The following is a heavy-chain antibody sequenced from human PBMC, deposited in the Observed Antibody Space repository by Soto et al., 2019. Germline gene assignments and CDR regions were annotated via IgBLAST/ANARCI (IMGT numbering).Heavy chain of an antibody. Sequence: SETLSLTCTVSGGSISSYYWSWIRQPPGKGLEWIGDIYHSGSTNYNASPKSRVTISVDTSKNQFSLKLSSVTAADTAVYYCALAVGAFPRAYNWLGHWGQGNRVTVS. V-gene: IGHV4-59*12. CDR3: ALAVGAFPRAYNWLGH. D-gene: IGHD1-26*01. CDR2: IYHSGST. J-gene: IGHJ5*02. CDR1: GGSISSYY.